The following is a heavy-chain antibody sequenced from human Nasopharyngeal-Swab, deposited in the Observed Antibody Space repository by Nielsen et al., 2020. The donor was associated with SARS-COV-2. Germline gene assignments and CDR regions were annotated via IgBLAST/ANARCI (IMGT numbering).Heavy chain of an antibody. V-gene: IGHV1-58*01. CDR2: IVVGSGNT. J-gene: IGHJ5*02. D-gene: IGHD5-12*01. Sequence: SVKVSCKASGFTFTSSAVQWVRQARGQRLEWIGWIVVGSGNTNYAQKFQERVTITRDMSTSIAYMELSSLRSEDTAVYYCAAAHSGYDGENWFDPWGQGTLVTVSS. CDR1: GFTFTSSA. CDR3: AAAHSGYDGENWFDP.